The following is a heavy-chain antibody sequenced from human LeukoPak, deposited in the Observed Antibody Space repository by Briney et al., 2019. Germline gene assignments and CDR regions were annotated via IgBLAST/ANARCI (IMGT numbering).Heavy chain of an antibody. CDR3: ATPTTGYSSSWYALGY. CDR1: GFTFSNYG. D-gene: IGHD6-13*01. CDR2: IWYDGSNK. Sequence: AGGSLSLSCAASGFTFSNYGIRWVRQAPGKGLEGVAVIWYDGSNKYYADSVKGRFTISRDNSKNTLYLQINSLRAEDTAVYYCATPTTGYSSSWYALGYWGQGTLVTVSS. J-gene: IGHJ4*02. V-gene: IGHV3-33*01.